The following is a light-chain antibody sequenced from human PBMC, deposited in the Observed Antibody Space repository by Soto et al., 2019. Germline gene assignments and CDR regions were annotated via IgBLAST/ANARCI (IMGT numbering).Light chain of an antibody. J-gene: IGLJ2*01. CDR2: RSN. V-gene: IGLV1-47*01. Sequence: QSVLTQPPSASGTPGQRFTISCSGSSSNFASNSVYWYQQVPGTAPKLLIYRSNQRPSGVPDRSSGSKSGTSASLAISGLRAEDEADYDCVAWDDNLSCVLFGGGSQRAVL. CDR1: SSNFASNS. CDR3: VAWDDNLSCVL.